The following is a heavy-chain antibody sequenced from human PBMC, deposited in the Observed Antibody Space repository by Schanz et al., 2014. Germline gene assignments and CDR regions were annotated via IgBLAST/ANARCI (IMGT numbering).Heavy chain of an antibody. V-gene: IGHV3-23*01. Sequence: EVQLLESGGALVQPGGSLRLSCSASGFTFSTYAMSWVRQAPGKGLEWVSAINGNGGITYYADPVKGRFTISRDNSKNTLYLQRKRLRVEDTSVYYCAKDLPSDYYIAYWGQGTLVTVSS. J-gene: IGHJ4*02. CDR2: INGNGGIT. CDR1: GFTFSTYA. D-gene: IGHD3-22*01. CDR3: AKDLPSDYYIAY.